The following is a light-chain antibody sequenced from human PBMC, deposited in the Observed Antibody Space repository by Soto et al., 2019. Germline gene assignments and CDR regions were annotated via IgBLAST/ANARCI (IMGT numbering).Light chain of an antibody. V-gene: IGKV3-15*01. CDR2: GAS. CDR3: QEYDNWPLWT. J-gene: IGKJ1*01. Sequence: ETVMTQSPATLPVSPGERATLSCRASQSVRSNLAWYQQKPGQAPRLLIYGASTRATGVPARLSGSGSATCFTRNINSRLSADVALYYCQEYDNWPLWTFGQGTKVEVK. CDR1: QSVRSN.